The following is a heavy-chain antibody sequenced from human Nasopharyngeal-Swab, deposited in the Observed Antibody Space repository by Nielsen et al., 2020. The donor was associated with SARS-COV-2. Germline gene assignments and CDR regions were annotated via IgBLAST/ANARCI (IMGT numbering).Heavy chain of an antibody. CDR3: ARGGRGYDPLDY. Sequence: GESLKISCAASGFTVSSNYMNWVRQAPGKGLEWVSVIYSGGSTYYADSVKGRFTISRHISRNTLYLQMNSLRAEDTAVYFCARGGRGYDPLDYWGQGTLVTVSS. CDR1: GFTVSSNY. CDR2: IYSGGST. J-gene: IGHJ4*02. V-gene: IGHV3-53*04. D-gene: IGHD5-12*01.